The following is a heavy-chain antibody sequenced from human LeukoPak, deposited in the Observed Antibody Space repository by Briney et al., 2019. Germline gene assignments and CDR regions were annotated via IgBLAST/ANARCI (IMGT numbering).Heavy chain of an antibody. CDR1: GFTFSNAW. V-gene: IGHV3-15*01. CDR3: TTDRAIAVRPLLDY. CDR2: IKSKTDGGTT. D-gene: IGHD6-6*01. Sequence: PGRSLRLSCAASGFTFSNAWMGWVRQAPGKGLEWVGRIKSKTDGGTTEYAAPVKGRFTISRDDSKNTLYLQMNSLKIEDTGVYYCTTDRAIAVRPLLDYWGQGTLVSVSS. J-gene: IGHJ4*02.